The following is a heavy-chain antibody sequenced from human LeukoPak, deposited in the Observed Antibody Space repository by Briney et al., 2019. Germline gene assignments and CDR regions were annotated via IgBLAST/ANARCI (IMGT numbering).Heavy chain of an antibody. CDR3: VKVGVAVAGRSVFYFDY. V-gene: IGHV3-23*01. Sequence: GGSLRLSCAASGGTFSSYAMSWVRQAPGKGLEWVSAISGSGGSAYYADSVEGRFTISRDNSKNTLYLQMNSLRAEDTAVYYCVKVGVAVAGRSVFYFDYWGQGTLVTVSS. CDR2: ISGSGGSA. CDR1: GGTFSSYA. J-gene: IGHJ4*02. D-gene: IGHD6-19*01.